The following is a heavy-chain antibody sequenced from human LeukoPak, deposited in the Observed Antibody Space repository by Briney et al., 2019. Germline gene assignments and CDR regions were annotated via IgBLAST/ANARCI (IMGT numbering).Heavy chain of an antibody. Sequence: GRSLRLSCAASGFTFSSYGMHWVRQAPGKGLEWVAVISYDGSNKYYADSVKGRFTISGDNSKNTLYLQMNSLRAEDTAVYYCAKLIDYGGNSVSYWGQGTLVTVSS. V-gene: IGHV3-30*18. CDR1: GFTFSSYG. CDR3: AKLIDYGGNSVSY. D-gene: IGHD4-23*01. CDR2: ISYDGSNK. J-gene: IGHJ4*02.